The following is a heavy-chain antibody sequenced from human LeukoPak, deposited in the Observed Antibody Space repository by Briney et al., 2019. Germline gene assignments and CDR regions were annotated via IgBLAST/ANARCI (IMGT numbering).Heavy chain of an antibody. D-gene: IGHD3-22*01. J-gene: IGHJ3*02. V-gene: IGHV3-7*01. CDR3: ARDQSYYYDSSGYYFDAFDI. Sequence: PGGSLRLSCAASGFTFSRYWMSWVRQAPGKGLEWVASIKQDVSEKYYVDSVKGRFTISRDNAKNSLYLQMNSLRAEDTAVYYCARDQSYYYDSSGYYFDAFDIWGQGTMVTVFS. CDR1: GFTFSRYW. CDR2: IKQDVSEK.